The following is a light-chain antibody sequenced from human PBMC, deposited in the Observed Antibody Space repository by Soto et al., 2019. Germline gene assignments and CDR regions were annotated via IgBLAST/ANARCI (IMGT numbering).Light chain of an antibody. CDR1: QSVSRN. J-gene: IGKJ5*01. Sequence: IVMTQSPATLSVSPGERATLSCRASQSVSRNLAWYQQTRGQAPRLLMFDASTRATGIPARFSGSGSGTDFTLTISSLQSEDFAVYYCQQYNSWPPITFGQGTRLEIK. CDR3: QQYNSWPPIT. V-gene: IGKV3-15*01. CDR2: DAS.